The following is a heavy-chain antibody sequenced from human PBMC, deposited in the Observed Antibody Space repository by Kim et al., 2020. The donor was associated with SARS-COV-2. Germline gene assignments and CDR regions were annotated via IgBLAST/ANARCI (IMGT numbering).Heavy chain of an antibody. D-gene: IGHD7-27*01. J-gene: IGHJ2*01. CDR3: ARRWTGEEWYFDL. Sequence: YAQKSQGRVTITADKSTSTAYMELSSLRSEDTAVYYCARRWTGEEWYFDLWGRGTLVTVSS. V-gene: IGHV1-69*02.